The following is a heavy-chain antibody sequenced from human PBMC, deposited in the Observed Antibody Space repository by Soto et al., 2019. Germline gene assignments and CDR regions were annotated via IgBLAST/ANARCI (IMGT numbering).Heavy chain of an antibody. CDR3: ATSVGIAPTGEDGMDV. CDR2: IIPILTTP. V-gene: IGHV1-69*01. D-gene: IGHD2-8*02. Sequence: SCKSAGGTFSSYGCSWVRQAPGQGPEWIGGIIPILTTPNYAQKFHGRVTIVADESTTTVYMELSSLKSEDTAVYYCATSVGIAPTGEDGMDVWGQGTSVTVSS. J-gene: IGHJ6*02. CDR1: GGTFSSYG.